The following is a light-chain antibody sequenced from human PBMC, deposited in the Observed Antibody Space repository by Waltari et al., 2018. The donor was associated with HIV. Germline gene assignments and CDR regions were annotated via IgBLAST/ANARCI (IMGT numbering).Light chain of an antibody. V-gene: IGLV3-1*01. CDR1: KLGDRY. Sequence: SSELTQAPSVSVSPGQTASLTCSGDKLGDRYSSWYQQKPGHSPVLVIYQDTKRPSGIPERFSCPNSGNTATLTISGTQAIDEADYYCQVWDNSSAVVFGGGTKLTVL. CDR2: QDT. J-gene: IGLJ2*01. CDR3: QVWDNSSAVV.